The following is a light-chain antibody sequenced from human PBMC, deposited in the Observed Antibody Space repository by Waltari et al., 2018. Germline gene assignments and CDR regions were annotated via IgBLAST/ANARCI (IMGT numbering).Light chain of an antibody. CDR2: NVD. CDR3: TSYARISWV. J-gene: IGLJ3*02. CDR1: RSDVGGYNY. V-gene: IGLV2-14*03. Sequence: QSALTQPASVSGSPGQSITISCTGTRSDVGGYNYVPWYQQQPGKAPKPMIYNVDNRPSGVSNRFSGSKSGNTASLTISGLQADDEADYYCTSYARISWVFGGGTKLSVL.